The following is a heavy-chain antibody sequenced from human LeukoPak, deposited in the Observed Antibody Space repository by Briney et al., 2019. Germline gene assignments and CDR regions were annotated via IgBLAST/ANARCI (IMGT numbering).Heavy chain of an antibody. Sequence: PGGSLRLSCAVSGFIFSNFHMHWFRQAPGKGLEWVAVMPYDGGSEKYADSVKGRFTISRENSKKTLYLQMNSLRPEDTAVYYCARDSGTGYDDYWGQGALVTVSS. CDR1: GFIFSNFH. CDR2: MPYDGGSE. J-gene: IGHJ4*02. D-gene: IGHD5-12*01. CDR3: ARDSGTGYDDY. V-gene: IGHV3-30*04.